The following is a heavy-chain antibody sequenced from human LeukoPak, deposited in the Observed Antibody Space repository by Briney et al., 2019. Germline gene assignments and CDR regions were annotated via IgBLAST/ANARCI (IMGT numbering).Heavy chain of an antibody. J-gene: IGHJ4*02. CDR3: AKDYFRTEYSSSYDY. CDR2: ISSSSSYI. Sequence: GGSLRLSCAASGFTFSSYGMNWVRQAPGKGLEWVSSISSSSSYIYYADSVKGRFTISRDNAKNSLYLQMNSLRAEDTAVYYCAKDYFRTEYSSSYDYWGQGTLVTVSS. CDR1: GFTFSSYG. V-gene: IGHV3-21*01. D-gene: IGHD6-6*01.